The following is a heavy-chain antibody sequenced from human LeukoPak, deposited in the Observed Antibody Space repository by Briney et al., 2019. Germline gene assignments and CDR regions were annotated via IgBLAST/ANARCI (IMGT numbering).Heavy chain of an antibody. V-gene: IGHV5-51*01. CDR3: ARHPDVAARKSPPPLPDY. D-gene: IGHD6-6*01. CDR1: GYSFTSYW. Sequence: GESLKISCKGSGYSFTSYWIGWVRQMPGKGLEWMGIIYPGDSDTRYSPFFQGQVTISADKSISTAYLQWSSLKASDTAMYYCARHPDVAARKSPPPLPDYWGQGTLVTVSS. J-gene: IGHJ4*02. CDR2: IYPGDSDT.